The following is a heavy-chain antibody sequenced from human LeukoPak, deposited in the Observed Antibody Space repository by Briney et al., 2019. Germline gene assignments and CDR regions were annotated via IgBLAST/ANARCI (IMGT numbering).Heavy chain of an antibody. Sequence: GASVKVSCKASGGTFSSHAISWVRQAPGQGLEWMGGIIPIFGTANYAQKFQGRVTITADEFTSTAYMELSSLRSDDTAVYYCARYEAAGTPVGYWGQGTLVTVSS. D-gene: IGHD6-13*01. CDR3: ARYEAAGTPVGY. J-gene: IGHJ4*02. CDR2: IIPIFGTA. V-gene: IGHV1-69*13. CDR1: GGTFSSHA.